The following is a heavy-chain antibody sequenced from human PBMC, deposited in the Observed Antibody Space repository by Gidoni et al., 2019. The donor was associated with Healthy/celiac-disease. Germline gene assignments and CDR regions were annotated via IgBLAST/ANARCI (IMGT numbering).Heavy chain of an antibody. J-gene: IGHJ4*02. CDR1: GFSLSTSGVG. Sequence: QITLKASGPTLVKPTQTLTLTCTFSGFSLSTSGVGVGWIRQPPGKALEWLALIYWDDDKRYSPSLKSRLTITKDTSKNQVVLTMTNMDPVDTAKYYCAHSKITFGGVIVDNFDYWGQGTLVTVSS. CDR2: IYWDDDK. D-gene: IGHD3-16*02. V-gene: IGHV2-5*02. CDR3: AHSKITFGGVIVDNFDY.